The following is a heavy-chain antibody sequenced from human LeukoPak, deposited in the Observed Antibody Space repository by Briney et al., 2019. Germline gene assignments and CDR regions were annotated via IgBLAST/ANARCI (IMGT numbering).Heavy chain of an antibody. D-gene: IGHD5/OR15-5a*01. Sequence: PGGSLRLSCTASGLTFTTYAMSWVRQAPGKGLEWVADIKSSDSSEYYIDSVKGRFTISRDNSKNTLFLQMNSLRAEDRAVYYYAKVVCDFDFWGQGTLVTVSS. CDR2: IKSSDSSE. CDR1: GLTFTTYA. J-gene: IGHJ4*02. CDR3: AKVVCDFDF. V-gene: IGHV3-23*01.